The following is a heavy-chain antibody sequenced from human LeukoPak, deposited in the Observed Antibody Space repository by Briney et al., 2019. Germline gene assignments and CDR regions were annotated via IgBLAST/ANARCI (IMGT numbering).Heavy chain of an antibody. V-gene: IGHV4-30-4*01. Sequence: PSETLSLTCTVSGGSISSGDYYWSWIRQPPGKGREWIGYIYYSGSTYYNPSLKSRVTISVDTSKNQFSLKLSSVTAADTAVYYCAREGYGDYGGEWFDPWGQGTLVTVSS. D-gene: IGHD4-23*01. CDR1: GGSISSGDYY. CDR2: IYYSGST. J-gene: IGHJ5*02. CDR3: AREGYGDYGGEWFDP.